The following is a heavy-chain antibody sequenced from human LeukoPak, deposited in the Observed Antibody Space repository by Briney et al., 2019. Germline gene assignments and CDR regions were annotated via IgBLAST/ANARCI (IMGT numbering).Heavy chain of an antibody. V-gene: IGHV1-2*02. Sequence: ASVKVSCKASGYTFSDYYIHWVRQAPGQGLEWMGWINPNSGGSHSAQKFQGRVTMTRDTSISTAYMELSSLTSDDTALYFCARMNREVPTSFEYWGQGTLVIVSS. CDR2: INPNSGGS. D-gene: IGHD3-10*01. CDR3: ARMNREVPTSFEY. CDR1: GYTFSDYY. J-gene: IGHJ4*02.